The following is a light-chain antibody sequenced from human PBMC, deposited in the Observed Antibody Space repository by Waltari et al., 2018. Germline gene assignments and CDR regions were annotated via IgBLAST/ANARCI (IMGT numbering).Light chain of an antibody. V-gene: IGKV3-20*01. CDR1: QSVSSSY. Sequence: EIVLTQSPGTLSLSPGERATLSCRASQSVSSSYLAWYQQKPGQAPRRLLYGASSRATGIPDRFSGSGSVTDFTLTISRLEPEDFAVYYCQQYGSSPRYTFGQGTKLESK. CDR2: GAS. J-gene: IGKJ2*01. CDR3: QQYGSSPRYT.